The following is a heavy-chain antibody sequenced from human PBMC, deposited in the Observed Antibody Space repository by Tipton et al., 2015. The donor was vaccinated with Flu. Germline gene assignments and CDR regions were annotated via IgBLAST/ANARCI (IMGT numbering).Heavy chain of an antibody. V-gene: IGHV4-34*01. CDR1: GGSFSGYY. J-gene: IGHJ5*02. D-gene: IGHD3-16*02. Sequence: LRLSCAVYGGSFSGYYWSWIRQPPGKGLEWIGEINHSGSTNYNPSLKSRVTISVDTSKNQFSLKLSSVTAADTAVYYCARRPYDYVWGSYRPPKRWWFDPWGQGTLVTVSS. CDR3: ARRPYDYVWGSYRPPKRWWFDP. CDR2: INHSGST.